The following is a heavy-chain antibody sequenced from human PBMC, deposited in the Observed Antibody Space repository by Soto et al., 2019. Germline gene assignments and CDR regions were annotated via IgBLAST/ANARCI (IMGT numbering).Heavy chain of an antibody. CDR1: GFTFRNYA. V-gene: IGHV3-30*03. D-gene: IGHD4-17*01. J-gene: IGHJ4*02. Sequence: GGSLRLSCAASGFTFRNYAMHWVRQAPGKGLEWVVVIPYDGSKKYYADSLEGRFTISRDNSNNTLYLQMNSLTDEDTAVYYCVRAPGSATVTTSYVDYWGQGTLVTVSS. CDR2: IPYDGSKK. CDR3: VRAPGSATVTTSYVDY.